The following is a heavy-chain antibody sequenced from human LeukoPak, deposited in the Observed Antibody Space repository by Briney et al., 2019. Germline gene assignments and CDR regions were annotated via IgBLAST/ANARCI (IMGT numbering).Heavy chain of an antibody. V-gene: IGHV1-18*04. Sequence: ASVKVSCKASGYTFTSYGISWVRQAPGQGLEWMGWISGYNGNTNYAQKVQGRVNMTTDISTSTAYMELRSLRSDDTAVYYCARAPAGYSYGYLDFWGQGSLVTVSS. J-gene: IGHJ4*02. CDR1: GYTFTSYG. D-gene: IGHD5-18*01. CDR3: ARAPAGYSYGYLDF. CDR2: ISGYNGNT.